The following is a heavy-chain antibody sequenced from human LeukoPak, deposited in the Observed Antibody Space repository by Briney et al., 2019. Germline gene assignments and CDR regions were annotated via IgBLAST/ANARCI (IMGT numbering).Heavy chain of an antibody. D-gene: IGHD3-10*01. CDR1: GFSPSTSGVG. CDR2: IYWDDDK. CDR3: AHGYGSGRWFDP. Sequence: SGPTLVKPTQTLTLTCTFSGFSPSTSGVGVGWIRQPPGKALECLALIYWDDDKRYSPSLKSRLTITKDTSKNQVVLTMTNMDPVDTATYYCAHGYGSGRWFDPWGQGTLVTVSS. J-gene: IGHJ5*02. V-gene: IGHV2-5*02.